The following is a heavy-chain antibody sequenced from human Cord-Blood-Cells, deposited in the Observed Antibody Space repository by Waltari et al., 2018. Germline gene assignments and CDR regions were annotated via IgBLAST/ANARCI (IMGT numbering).Heavy chain of an antibody. D-gene: IGHD2-15*01. J-gene: IGHJ4*02. Sequence: RQAPGKGLEWMGGFDPEDGETIYAQKFQGRVTMTEDTSTDTAYMELSSLRSEDTAVYYCAAEYCSGGSCEYYFDYWGQGTLVTVSS. V-gene: IGHV1-24*01. CDR3: AAEYCSGGSCEYYFDY. CDR2: FDPEDGET.